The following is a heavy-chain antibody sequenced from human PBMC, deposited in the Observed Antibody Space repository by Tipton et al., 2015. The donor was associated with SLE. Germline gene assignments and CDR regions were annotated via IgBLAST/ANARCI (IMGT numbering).Heavy chain of an antibody. CDR2: IYYSGST. D-gene: IGHD3-10*01. Sequence: LRLSCTISGGSINNSYYYWAWIRQPPGKGLEWIGSIYYSGSTYYNPSLKSRVTISVDTSKNQFSLKLSSVTAADTAVYYCARGISLYYYYMDVWGKGTTVTVSS. CDR1: GGSINNSYYY. CDR3: ARGISLYYYYMDV. J-gene: IGHJ6*03. V-gene: IGHV4-39*07.